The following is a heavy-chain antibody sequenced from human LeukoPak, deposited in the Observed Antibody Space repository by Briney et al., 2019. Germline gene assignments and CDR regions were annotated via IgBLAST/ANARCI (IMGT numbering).Heavy chain of an antibody. Sequence: GGSLRLSCAASGFTFSSYAMSWVRQAPGKGLEWVSAISGSGGSTYYADSVKGRFTISRDNSKNTLYLQMNSLRAEDTAVYYCAKDQHSFVDTWEVHIDVWGKGTTVTVSS. CDR2: ISGSGGST. J-gene: IGHJ6*03. V-gene: IGHV3-23*01. D-gene: IGHD5-18*01. CDR3: AKDQHSFVDTWEVHIDV. CDR1: GFTFSSYA.